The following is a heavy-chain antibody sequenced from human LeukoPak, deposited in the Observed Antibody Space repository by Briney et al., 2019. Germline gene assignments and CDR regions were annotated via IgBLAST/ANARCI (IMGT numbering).Heavy chain of an antibody. V-gene: IGHV3-7*05. J-gene: IGHJ4*02. D-gene: IGHD3-22*01. Sequence: GGSLRLSCAASGFILSSYWMSWVRQAPGIGLQWVASINQGGSAKYYVDAVKGRFTISRDSATNSLFLQMNSLRAEDTALYYCVRDSDRRSDYWGQGTLVTVSS. CDR2: INQGGSAK. CDR3: VRDSDRRSDY. CDR1: GFILSSYW.